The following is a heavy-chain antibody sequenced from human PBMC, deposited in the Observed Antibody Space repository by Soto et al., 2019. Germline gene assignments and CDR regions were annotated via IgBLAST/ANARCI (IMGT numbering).Heavy chain of an antibody. J-gene: IGHJ4*02. Sequence: PGGSLRLSCAASGFTFSSYAMHWVRQAPGKGLEYVSAISSNGGSTYYANSVKGRFTISRDNSKNTLYLQMGSLRAEDMAVYYCARQDRAEAGAYFDYWGQGTLVTVSS. D-gene: IGHD6-13*01. V-gene: IGHV3-64*01. CDR2: ISSNGGST. CDR3: ARQDRAEAGAYFDY. CDR1: GFTFSSYA.